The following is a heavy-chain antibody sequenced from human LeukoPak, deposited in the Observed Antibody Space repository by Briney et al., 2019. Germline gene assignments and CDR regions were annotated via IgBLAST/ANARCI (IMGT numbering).Heavy chain of an antibody. CDR2: IYYSGST. Sequence: PSETLSLTCTVSGGSISSSSYYWGWIRQPPGKGLEWIGSIYYSGSTYYNPSLKSRVTISVDTSKNQFSLKLSSVTAADTAVYYCARGFSGYDYYYYMDVWGKGTTVTVSS. CDR1: GGSISSSSYY. V-gene: IGHV4-39*07. D-gene: IGHD5-12*01. J-gene: IGHJ6*03. CDR3: ARGFSGYDYYYYMDV.